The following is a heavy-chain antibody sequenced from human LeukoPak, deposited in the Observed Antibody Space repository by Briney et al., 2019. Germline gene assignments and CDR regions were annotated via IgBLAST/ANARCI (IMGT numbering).Heavy chain of an antibody. J-gene: IGHJ4*02. V-gene: IGHV4-30-2*01. Sequence: SETLSLTCAVSGGSISSGGYSRSWIRQPPGKGLEWIGYIYHSGSTYYNPSLKSRVTISVDRSKNQFSLKLSSVTAADTAVYYCARGPSTFSRRQRTPGRGDKNYFDYWGQGTLVTVSS. CDR3: ARGPSTFSRRQRTPGRGDKNYFDY. CDR1: GGSISSGGYS. CDR2: IYHSGST. D-gene: IGHD3-16*01.